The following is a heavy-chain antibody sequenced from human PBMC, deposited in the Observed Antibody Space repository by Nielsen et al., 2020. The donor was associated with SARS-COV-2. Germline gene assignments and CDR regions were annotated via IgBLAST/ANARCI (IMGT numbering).Heavy chain of an antibody. CDR2: TSGSGGST. D-gene: IGHD6-13*01. Sequence: GESLKISCAASGFTFSSYAMSWVRQAPGKGLEWVSATSGSGGSTYYADSVKGRFTISRDNSKNTLYLQMNSLRAEDTAVYYCAKDRLSSWYYYYMDVWGKGTTVTVSS. CDR1: GFTFSSYA. V-gene: IGHV3-23*01. J-gene: IGHJ6*03. CDR3: AKDRLSSWYYYYMDV.